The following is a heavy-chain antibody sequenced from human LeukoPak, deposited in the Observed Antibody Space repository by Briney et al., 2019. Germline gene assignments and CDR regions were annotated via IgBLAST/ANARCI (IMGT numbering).Heavy chain of an antibody. CDR3: AKDQGRSWSVDY. V-gene: IGHV3-30*18. CDR2: ISYDGSNK. J-gene: IGHJ4*02. Sequence: PGGSLRLSCAASGFTFSNYGMHWVRQAPGKGLEWVAVISYDGSNKYYADSVKGRFTISRDNSKNTLYLQMNSLRAEDTAVYYCAKDQGRSWSVDYWGQGTLVTVS. CDR1: GFTFSNYG. D-gene: IGHD6-13*01.